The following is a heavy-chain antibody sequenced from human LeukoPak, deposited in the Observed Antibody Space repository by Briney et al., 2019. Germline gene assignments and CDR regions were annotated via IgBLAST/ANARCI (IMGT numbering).Heavy chain of an antibody. CDR1: GYTFTSYG. J-gene: IGHJ4*02. Sequence: ASVKVSCKASGYTFTSYGISWVRQAPGQGLEWMGWISAYNGNTNYAQKLQGRVTMTTDTSTSTAYMELRSLRSDDTAVYYCARDGLIGYCSGGSCHLDYWGQGTLVTVSS. CDR2: ISAYNGNT. D-gene: IGHD2-15*01. V-gene: IGHV1-18*01. CDR3: ARDGLIGYCSGGSCHLDY.